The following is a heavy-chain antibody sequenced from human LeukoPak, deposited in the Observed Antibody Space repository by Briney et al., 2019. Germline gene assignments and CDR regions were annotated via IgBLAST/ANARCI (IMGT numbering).Heavy chain of an antibody. CDR2: ISSSSSYI. CDR1: GFTFSSYS. V-gene: IGHV3-21*04. CDR3: AKGQRTNYFGSGTPGYYFDY. D-gene: IGHD3-10*01. J-gene: IGHJ4*02. Sequence: PGGSLRLSCAASGFTFSSYSMNWVRQAPGKGLEWVSSISSSSSYIYYADSVKGRFTISRDNSKNTLYLQMNSLRAEDTAVYYCAKGQRTNYFGSGTPGYYFDYWGQGTLVTVSS.